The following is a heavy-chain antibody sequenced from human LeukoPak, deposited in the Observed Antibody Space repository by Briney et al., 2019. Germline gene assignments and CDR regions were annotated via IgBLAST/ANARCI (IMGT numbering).Heavy chain of an antibody. J-gene: IGHJ6*03. CDR3: ARDWGVGGRPGYMDV. D-gene: IGHD6-6*01. CDR2: IYYSGNT. Sequence: PSETLSLTCTVSGGSISNKYWSWIRQPPGKGLEWIGYIYYSGNTNYNPSLKSRVTISVDTSKNQVSLKLSSVTAADTAVYFCARDWGVGGRPGYMDVWGKGTTVTVSS. V-gene: IGHV4-59*01. CDR1: GGSISNKY.